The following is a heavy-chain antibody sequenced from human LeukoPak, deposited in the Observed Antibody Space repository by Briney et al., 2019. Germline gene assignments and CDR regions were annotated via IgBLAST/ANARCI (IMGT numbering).Heavy chain of an antibody. D-gene: IGHD5-24*01. Sequence: ASVKVSCKASGGTFSSYAISWVRQAPGQGLEWMGGIIPIFGTANYAQKFQGRVTITTDESTSTAYMELSSLRSEDTAVYYCARGSIGERYYYYYMDVWGQGTTVTVSS. J-gene: IGHJ6*03. CDR2: IIPIFGTA. CDR1: GGTFSSYA. CDR3: ARGSIGERYYYYYMDV. V-gene: IGHV1-69*05.